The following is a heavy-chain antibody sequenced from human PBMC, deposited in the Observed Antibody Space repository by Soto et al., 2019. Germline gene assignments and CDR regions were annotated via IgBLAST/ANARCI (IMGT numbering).Heavy chain of an antibody. J-gene: IGHJ4*02. CDR1: GYTFVNHW. CDR2: MNSDGGII. CDR3: ATAEVDY. Sequence: GGSLRLSCAVAGYTFVNHWMHWVRQAPGKGLEWVSRMNSDGGIINYADSVKGRFTVSRDNAKNTLHLQMNSLRVEDTAVYYCATAEVDYWGPGTLVTVSS. V-gene: IGHV3-74*01.